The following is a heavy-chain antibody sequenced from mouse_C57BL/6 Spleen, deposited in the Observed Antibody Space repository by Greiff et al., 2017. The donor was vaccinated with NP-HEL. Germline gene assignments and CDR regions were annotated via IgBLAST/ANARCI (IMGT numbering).Heavy chain of an antibody. D-gene: IGHD1-1*02. CDR2: ISYSGST. CDR3: ARDAGAWFAY. V-gene: IGHV3-1*01. J-gene: IGHJ3*01. CDR1: GYSITSGYD. Sequence: EVKLQESGPGMVKPSQSLSLTCTVTGYSITSGYDWHWIRHFPGNKLEWMGYISYSGSTNYNPSLKSRIPITHDTSKNHFFLKLNSVTTEDTATYYCARDAGAWFAYWGQGTLVTVSA.